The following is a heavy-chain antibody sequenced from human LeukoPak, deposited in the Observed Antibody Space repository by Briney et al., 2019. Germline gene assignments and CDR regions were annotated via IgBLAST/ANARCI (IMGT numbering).Heavy chain of an antibody. CDR1: GGSISSSSYY. D-gene: IGHD6-19*01. J-gene: IGHJ4*02. CDR3: ARDRPSGIAVAGPEFDY. Sequence: TSETLSLTCTVSGGSISSSSYYWGWIRQPPGKGLEWIGSIYYSGSTYYNPSLKSRVTISVDTSKNQFSLKLSSVTAADTAVYYCARDRPSGIAVAGPEFDYWGQGTLVTVSS. CDR2: IYYSGST. V-gene: IGHV4-39*07.